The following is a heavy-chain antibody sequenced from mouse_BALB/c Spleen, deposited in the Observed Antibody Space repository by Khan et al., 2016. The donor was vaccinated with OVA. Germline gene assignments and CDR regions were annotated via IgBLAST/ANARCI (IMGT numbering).Heavy chain of an antibody. J-gene: IGHJ3*01. CDR3: ARECGYWFPY. CDR1: GYNFTDYY. CDR2: IYPGSGNT. Sequence: QVQLKQSGAELARPGASVKLSCKASGYNFTDYYINWVKQRTGQGLEWIGEIYPGSGNTYYNEKFTGKATLTADKSSRTAYMQLSSLTSEDSAVYFCARECGYWFPYWGQGTLVTVSA. D-gene: IGHD1-2*01. V-gene: IGHV1-77*01.